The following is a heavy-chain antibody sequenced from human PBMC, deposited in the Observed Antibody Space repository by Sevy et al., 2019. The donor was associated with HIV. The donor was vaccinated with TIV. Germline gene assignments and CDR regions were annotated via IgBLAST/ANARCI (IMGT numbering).Heavy chain of an antibody. CDR2: IKSKTDGGTT. V-gene: IGHV3-15*01. J-gene: IGHJ4*02. CDR3: TTDSKVQGLTALLGY. D-gene: IGHD1-1*01. Sequence: GGSLRLSCAASGFTFSNAWMSWVRQAPGKGLEWVGRIKSKTDGGTTDYAASVKGRFTISRDDSKNTLYLQMNSLKTEDTAIYYCTTDSKVQGLTALLGYWGQGTLVSVSS. CDR1: GFTFSNAW.